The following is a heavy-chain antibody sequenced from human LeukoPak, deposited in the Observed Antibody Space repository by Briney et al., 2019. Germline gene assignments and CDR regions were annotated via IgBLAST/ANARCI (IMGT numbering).Heavy chain of an antibody. D-gene: IGHD3-22*01. CDR2: INPNSGGT. CDR3: ARVLVNRNYGTDV. V-gene: IGHV1-2*02. CDR1: GYTFTGYY. Sequence: ASVKVSCKASGYTFTGYYMHWVRQAPGQGLEWMGWINPNSGGTNYAQKFQGRVTMTRDTSISTAYMELSRLRSDDTAVHYCARVLVNRNYGTDVWGQGTTVTVSS. J-gene: IGHJ6*02.